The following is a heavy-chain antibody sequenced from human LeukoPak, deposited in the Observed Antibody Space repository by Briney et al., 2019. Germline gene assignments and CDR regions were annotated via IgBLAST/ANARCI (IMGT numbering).Heavy chain of an antibody. D-gene: IGHD3-22*01. CDR3: ARDGAWGEILVVIPFDI. CDR2: ISSSSSYI. J-gene: IGHJ3*02. CDR1: GFTFSSYS. V-gene: IGHV3-21*01. Sequence: GGSLRLSCAASGFTFSSYSMNWVRQAPGKGLEWVSSISSSSSYIYYADSVKGRFTISRDNAKNSLYLQMNSLRAEDTAVYYCARDGAWGEILVVIPFDIWGQGTMVTVSS.